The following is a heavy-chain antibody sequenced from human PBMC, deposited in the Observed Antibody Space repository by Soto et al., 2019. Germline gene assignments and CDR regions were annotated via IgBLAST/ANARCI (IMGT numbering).Heavy chain of an antibody. CDR1: GFTFSSYA. V-gene: IGHV3-23*01. CDR3: AASAAAATRGWFDP. CDR2: ISGSGGST. D-gene: IGHD6-13*01. J-gene: IGHJ5*02. Sequence: GGSLRPSCAASGFTFSSYAMSWVRQAPGKGLEWVSAISGSGGSTYYADSVKGRFTISRDNSKNTLYLQMNSLRAEDTAVYYCAASAAAATRGWFDPWGQGTLVTVSS.